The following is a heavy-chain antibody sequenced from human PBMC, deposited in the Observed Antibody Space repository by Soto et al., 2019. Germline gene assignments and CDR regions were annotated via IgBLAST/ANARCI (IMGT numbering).Heavy chain of an antibody. J-gene: IGHJ6*02. V-gene: IGHV3-23*01. CDR1: GFTFSPYG. CDR2: ISGSGVTT. D-gene: IGHD3-10*01. CDR3: AKNWKSVRGVILQYYGMDV. Sequence: EVRLLESGGGLVQPGGSLRLSCAASGFTFSPYGMSWVRQAPGKGLEGVSFISGSGVTTSYADSVKGRFTISRDNSKNTLSLQMNSLRVEDTAVYYCAKNWKSVRGVILQYYGMDVWGQGTTVTVSS.